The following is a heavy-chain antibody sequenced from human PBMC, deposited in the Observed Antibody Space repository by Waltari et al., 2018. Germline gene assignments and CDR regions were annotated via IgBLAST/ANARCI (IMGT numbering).Heavy chain of an antibody. V-gene: IGHV4-38-2*01. CDR2: IYHSGST. CDR1: GYSISSGYY. D-gene: IGHD6-13*01. J-gene: IGHJ4*02. Sequence: QVQLQESGPGLVKPSETLSLTCAVSGYSISSGYYWGWIRQPPGKGLEWLGSIYHSGSTYYNPSLKSRVPISVDTSKNQFSLKLSFVTAADTAVYYCARQGYSSSPPDYWGQGTLVTVSS. CDR3: ARQGYSSSPPDY.